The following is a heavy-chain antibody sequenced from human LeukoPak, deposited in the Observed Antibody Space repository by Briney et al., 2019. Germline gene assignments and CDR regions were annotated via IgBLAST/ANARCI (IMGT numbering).Heavy chain of an antibody. CDR1: GYSFTSYW. Sequence: GESLQISCKGSGYSFTSYWIGWVRQMPGKGLEWMGIIYPGDSDTRYSPSFQGQVTISADKSISTAYLQWSSLKASDTAMYYCAVQYCGGDCYPLYFDYWGQGTRLTVSS. V-gene: IGHV5-51*01. J-gene: IGHJ4*02. CDR2: IYPGDSDT. CDR3: AVQYCGGDCYPLYFDY. D-gene: IGHD2-21*02.